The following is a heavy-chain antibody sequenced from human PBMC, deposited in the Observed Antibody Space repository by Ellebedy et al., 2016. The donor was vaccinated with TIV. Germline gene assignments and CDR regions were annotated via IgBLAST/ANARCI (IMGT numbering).Heavy chain of an antibody. Sequence: SVKVSCXASGGTFSSYAISWVRQAPGQGLEWMGGIIPIFGTANYAQKFQGRVTITADESTSTAYMELSSLRSEDTAVYYCARPEPQWLDAFDIWGQGTMVTVSS. D-gene: IGHD6-19*01. V-gene: IGHV1-69*13. CDR3: ARPEPQWLDAFDI. J-gene: IGHJ3*02. CDR1: GGTFSSYA. CDR2: IIPIFGTA.